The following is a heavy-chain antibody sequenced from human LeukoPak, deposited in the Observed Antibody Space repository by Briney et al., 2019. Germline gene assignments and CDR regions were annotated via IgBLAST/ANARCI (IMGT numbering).Heavy chain of an antibody. CDR1: GGTFSSYA. J-gene: IGHJ6*02. CDR2: FDPEDGET. D-gene: IGHD6-19*01. Sequence: VASVKVSCKASGGTFSSYALSWVRQAPGKGLEWMGGFDPEDGETIYAQKFQGRVTMTEDTSTDTAYMELSSLRSEDTAVYYCATTARPYSSGWYFYYGMDVWGQGTTVTVSS. CDR3: ATTARPYSSGWYFYYGMDV. V-gene: IGHV1-24*01.